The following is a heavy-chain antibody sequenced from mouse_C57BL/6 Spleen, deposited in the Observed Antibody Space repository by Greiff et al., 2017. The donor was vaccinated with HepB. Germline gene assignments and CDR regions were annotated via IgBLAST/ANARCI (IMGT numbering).Heavy chain of an antibody. J-gene: IGHJ1*03. CDR1: GYAFSSSW. D-gene: IGHD1-1*01. CDR2: IYPGDGDT. CDR3: ARPFITTVVATDWYFDV. Sequence: QVQLQQSGPELVKPGASVKISCKASGYAFSSSWMNWVKQRPGKGLEWIGRIYPGDGDTNYNGKFKGKATLTADKSSSTAYMQLSSLTSEDSAVYFCARPFITTVVATDWYFDVWGTGTTVTVSS. V-gene: IGHV1-82*01.